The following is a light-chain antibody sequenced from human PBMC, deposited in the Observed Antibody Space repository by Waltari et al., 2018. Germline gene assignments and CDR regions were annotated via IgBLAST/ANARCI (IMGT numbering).Light chain of an antibody. Sequence: SYELTQPPSVSVSPGQTAWTTCSGDALQNNFAYWYQQKSGQAPVLGIYEDTKRPSGTPERFSGSSSGTMATLSISGAQVEDAGDYYCYSADSSGQYVFGTGTKVAV. J-gene: IGLJ1*01. CDR3: YSADSSGQYV. CDR2: EDT. CDR1: ALQNNF. V-gene: IGLV3-10*01.